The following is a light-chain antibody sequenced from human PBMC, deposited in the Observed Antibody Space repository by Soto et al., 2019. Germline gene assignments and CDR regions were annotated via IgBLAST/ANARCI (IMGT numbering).Light chain of an antibody. CDR2: DAS. V-gene: IGKV1-5*01. J-gene: IGKJ2*01. Sequence: DIQMTQSPSTLSASVGDRVTITCRASQSISRSLAWYQQNPGKAPKLLIFDASSLESGVPSRFSGSGSGTEFTLTISSLQPDDFAVYFCQQYNNWPPDTFGQGTKLEIK. CDR3: QQYNNWPPDT. CDR1: QSISRS.